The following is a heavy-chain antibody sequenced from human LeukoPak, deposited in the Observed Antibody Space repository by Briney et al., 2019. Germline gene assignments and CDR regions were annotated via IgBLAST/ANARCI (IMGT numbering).Heavy chain of an antibody. CDR1: GFTFSNAW. CDR2: IKSKIDGGTT. Sequence: PGGSLGLSCAASGFTFSNAWMSWVRQAPGKGLEWVGRIKSKIDGGTTDYAAPVKGRFTISRDDSKNTLYLQMNSLKTEDTAVYHCTTLYVLLWFGELNAFDIWGQGTMVTVSS. D-gene: IGHD3-10*01. J-gene: IGHJ3*02. V-gene: IGHV3-15*01. CDR3: TTLYVLLWFGELNAFDI.